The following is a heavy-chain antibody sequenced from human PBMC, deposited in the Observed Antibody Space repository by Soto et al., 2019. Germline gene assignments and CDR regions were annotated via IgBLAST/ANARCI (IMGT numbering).Heavy chain of an antibody. Sequence: QVQLVESGGGVVQPGRSLRLSCAASGFTFSSYGMHWVRQAPGKGLEWVAVIWYDGSNKYYADSVKGRFTISRDNSKNTLYLQMNSLSAEDTDVYYSARVEEQQLEHLYYYYGMDVWGQGTTVTGSS. CDR3: ARVEEQQLEHLYYYYGMDV. CDR2: IWYDGSNK. CDR1: GFTFSSYG. J-gene: IGHJ6*02. D-gene: IGHD6-13*01. V-gene: IGHV3-33*01.